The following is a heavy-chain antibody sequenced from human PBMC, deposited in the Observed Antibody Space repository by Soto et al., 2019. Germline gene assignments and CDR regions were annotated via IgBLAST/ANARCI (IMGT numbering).Heavy chain of an antibody. D-gene: IGHD6-13*01. CDR1: GFTFTSSA. CDR3: AADHRSSQVKFDH. CDR2: IVVGSGNT. J-gene: IGHJ5*02. Sequence: SVKVSCKASGFTFTSSAVQWVRQARGQRLEWIGWIVVGSGNTNYAQKFQERVTITRDMSTSTAYMELSSLRSEDTAVYYCAADHRSSQVKFDHWGQGTLVTVSS. V-gene: IGHV1-58*01.